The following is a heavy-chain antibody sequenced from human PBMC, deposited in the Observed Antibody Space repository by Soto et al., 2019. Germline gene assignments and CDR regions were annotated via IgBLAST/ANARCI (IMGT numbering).Heavy chain of an antibody. D-gene: IGHD2-2*01. CDR2: IYPGDFDT. V-gene: IGHV5-51*01. CDR1: GYSFTSFW. CDR3: ARRLSPLDPYHFDY. J-gene: IGHJ4*02. Sequence: PXEFLKISCKGSGYSFTSFWIAWVRQMPGKGLEWMGIIYPGDFDTRYSPSFQGQVTISADKSINTAYLQWSSLKASDTAMYYCARRLSPLDPYHFDYWGQGTLVTVSS.